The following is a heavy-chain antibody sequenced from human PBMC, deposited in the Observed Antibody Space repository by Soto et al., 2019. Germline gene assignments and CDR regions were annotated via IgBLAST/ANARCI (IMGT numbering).Heavy chain of an antibody. CDR2: IFYSGST. CDR3: TRAPYDFWSAYYFDS. V-gene: IGHV4-59*01. J-gene: IGHJ4*02. D-gene: IGHD3-3*01. Sequence: QVQLQESGPGLVKPSETLSLTCTVSGGSISTYYGSWVRQPPGKGLEWIGYIFYSGSTSYNPSLKSRVTISLDMSKNQFSLKLNSVTAADTAMYYCTRAPYDFWSAYYFDSWGQGILVTVSS. CDR1: GGSISTYY.